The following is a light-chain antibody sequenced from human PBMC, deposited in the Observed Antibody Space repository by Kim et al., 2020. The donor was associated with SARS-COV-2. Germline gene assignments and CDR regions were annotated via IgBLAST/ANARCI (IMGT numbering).Light chain of an antibody. V-gene: IGLV2-11*01. J-gene: IGLJ3*02. CDR1: SSDVGGYNY. CDR3: CSYAGSYTV. CDR2: DAS. Sequence: QSALTQPRSVSGSPGQSVTISCTGTSSDVGGYNYVSWYQQHPGKAPKLMIYDASKRPSGVPDRFSGSKSGNTASLTISGLQAEDEADYYCCSYAGSYTVFGGGTQLDVL.